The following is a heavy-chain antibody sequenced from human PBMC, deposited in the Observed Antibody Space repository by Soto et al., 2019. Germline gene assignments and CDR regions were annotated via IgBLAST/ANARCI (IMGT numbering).Heavy chain of an antibody. D-gene: IGHD4-17*01. J-gene: IGHJ3*02. CDR3: ATGPEYGDFDAFDI. CDR1: GFTFSNAW. CDR2: IKSKTDGGTT. Sequence: EVQLVESGGGLVKPGGSLRLSCAASGFTFSNAWMNWVRQAPGKGLEWVGRIKSKTDGGTTDYAAPVKGRFTISRDDSKNTLYLQMNSLKTEDTAVYYCATGPEYGDFDAFDIWGQGTMVTVSS. V-gene: IGHV3-15*07.